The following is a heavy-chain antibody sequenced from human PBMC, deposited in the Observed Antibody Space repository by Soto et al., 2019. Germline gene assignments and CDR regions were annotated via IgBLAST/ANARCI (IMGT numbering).Heavy chain of an antibody. V-gene: IGHV3-30-3*01. CDR2: ISYDGSNK. CDR1: GFTFSSYA. J-gene: IGHJ6*02. D-gene: IGHD3-3*01. CDR3: ARTYYGFWSGYYTQPSYYYYGMDV. Sequence: QVQLVESGGGVVQPGRSLRLSCAASGFTFSSYAMHWVRQAPGKGLEWVAVISYDGSNKYYADSVKGRFTISRDNSKNTLYLQMNSLRAEDTAVYYCARTYYGFWSGYYTQPSYYYYGMDVWGQGTTVTVSS.